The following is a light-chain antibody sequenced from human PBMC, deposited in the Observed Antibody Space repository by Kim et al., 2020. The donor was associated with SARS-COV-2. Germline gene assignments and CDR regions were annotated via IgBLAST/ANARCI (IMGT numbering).Light chain of an antibody. V-gene: IGKV1-9*01. J-gene: IGKJ4*01. CDR3: QQIYLYPHT. Sequence: GDRVTLACRASQDIGTDLVWYQHKPGKAPQLLIYGAATSQTGVPSRFSGGGFGTEFTLTISGLQSEDFATYYCQQIYLYPHTFGGGTKVDIK. CDR2: GAA. CDR1: QDIGTD.